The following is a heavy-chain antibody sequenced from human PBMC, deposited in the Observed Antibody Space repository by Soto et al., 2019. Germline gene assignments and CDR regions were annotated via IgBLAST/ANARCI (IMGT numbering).Heavy chain of an antibody. CDR3: ARAHDFWSGPPYYFDY. CDR1: GGSISSYY. V-gene: IGHV4-59*01. D-gene: IGHD3-3*01. CDR2: IYYSGST. Sequence: PLETLSLTCTVAGGSISSYYLSWIRQPPGKGLEWIGYIYYSGSTNYNPSLKSRVTISVDTSKNQFSLKLSSVTAADTAVYYCARAHDFWSGPPYYFDYWGQGTLVTVSS. J-gene: IGHJ4*02.